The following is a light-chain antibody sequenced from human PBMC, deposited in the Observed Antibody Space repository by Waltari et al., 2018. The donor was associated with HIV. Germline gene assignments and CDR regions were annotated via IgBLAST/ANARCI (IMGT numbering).Light chain of an antibody. J-gene: IGLJ2*01. V-gene: IGLV1-47*01. CDR1: SSNIGSNY. CDR2: WGN. CDR3: AVWEDSRGV. Sequence: QSVLTQPPSASGTPGQRVTISCSGSSSNIGSNYVYWYRQLPATAPKLLIYWGNQRPLGVPDRFSGSKSRTSASLAISGLRSEDGADYYCAVWEDSRGVFGGGTKLTVL.